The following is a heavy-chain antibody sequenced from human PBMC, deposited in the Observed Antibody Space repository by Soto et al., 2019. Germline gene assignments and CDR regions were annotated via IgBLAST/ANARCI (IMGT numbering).Heavy chain of an antibody. CDR2: INHSGST. D-gene: IGHD3-10*01. CDR3: ARGPGWFGEFLLWAGFDP. Sequence: QVQLQQWGAGLLKPSETLSLTCAVYGGSFSGYYWSWIRQPPGKGLEWIGEINHSGSTNYNPSLKSRVTISVDRSKNQFSLKLSSVTAADTAVYYCARGPGWFGEFLLWAGFDPWGQGTLVTVSS. CDR1: GGSFSGYY. J-gene: IGHJ5*02. V-gene: IGHV4-34*01.